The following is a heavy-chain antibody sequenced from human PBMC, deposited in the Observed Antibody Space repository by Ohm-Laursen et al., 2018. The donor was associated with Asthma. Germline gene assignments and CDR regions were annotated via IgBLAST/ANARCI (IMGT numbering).Heavy chain of an antibody. D-gene: IGHD5/OR15-5a*01. CDR3: ARGSTNLYFDY. V-gene: IGHV4-31*03. Sequence: SQTLSLTCTVPGGSISSGGYYWSWIRQHPGKGLEWIGYIYYSGSTYYNPSLKSRVTISVDTSKNQFSLKLSPVTAADTAVYYCARGSTNLYFDYWGQGTLVTVSS. J-gene: IGHJ4*02. CDR2: IYYSGST. CDR1: GGSISSGGYY.